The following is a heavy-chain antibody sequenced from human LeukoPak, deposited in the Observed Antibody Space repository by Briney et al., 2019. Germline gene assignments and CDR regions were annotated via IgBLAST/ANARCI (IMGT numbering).Heavy chain of an antibody. CDR1: GFTFSDYY. V-gene: IGHV3-11*06. Sequence: GGSLRLSCAASGFTFSDYYMIWIRQAPGKGLEWVAYISSSGSYTNYADSVKGRVTISRDNAKNSLYLQMNSLRAEDPAVYYCARDRAGGSGSYSDYWGQGTLVTVSS. CDR3: ARDRAGGSGSYSDY. D-gene: IGHD1-26*01. J-gene: IGHJ4*02. CDR2: ISSSGSYT.